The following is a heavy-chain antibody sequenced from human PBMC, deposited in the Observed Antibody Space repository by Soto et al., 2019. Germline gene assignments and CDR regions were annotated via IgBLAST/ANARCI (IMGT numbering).Heavy chain of an antibody. CDR2: INPSGGST. CDR3: ARAPETGYSSGWYFDY. J-gene: IGHJ4*02. Sequence: ASVNVSCKASGYTFTSYYMHWVRQAPGQGLEWMGIINPSGGSTSYAQKLQGRVTMTRDTSTSTVYMELSSLRSEDTAVYYCARAPETGYSSGWYFDYWGQGTLVTVSS. CDR1: GYTFTSYY. D-gene: IGHD6-19*01. V-gene: IGHV1-46*01.